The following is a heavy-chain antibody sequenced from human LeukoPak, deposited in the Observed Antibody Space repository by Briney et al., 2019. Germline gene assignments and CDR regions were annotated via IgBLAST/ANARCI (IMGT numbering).Heavy chain of an antibody. CDR2: VSGRGGST. D-gene: IGHD5-18*01. CDR3: AKGDTGMVRRYYFDH. J-gene: IGHJ4*02. V-gene: IGHV3-23*01. Sequence: GGPLRLSCAASGFTFSNYAMNWVRQAPGKGLEWVSVVSGRGGSTYYAEPVKGRFTISRDNSKNTLYLQMNTLRAEDTAVYYCAKGDTGMVRRYYFDHWGQGSLVTVSS. CDR1: GFTFSNYA.